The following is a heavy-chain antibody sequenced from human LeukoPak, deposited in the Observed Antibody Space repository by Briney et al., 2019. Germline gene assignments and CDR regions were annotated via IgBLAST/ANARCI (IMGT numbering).Heavy chain of an antibody. CDR2: IYYSGST. V-gene: IGHV4-59*01. J-gene: IGHJ4*02. D-gene: IGHD2-21*02. CDR3: ARAVVVTDPFDY. Sequence: SETLSLTCTVSGDSISSYYWSWIRQPPGKGLEWIGYIYYSGSTNYNPSLKSRVTISVDTSKNQFSLKLSSVTAADTAVYYCARAVVVTDPFDYWGQGTLVTVSS. CDR1: GDSISSYY.